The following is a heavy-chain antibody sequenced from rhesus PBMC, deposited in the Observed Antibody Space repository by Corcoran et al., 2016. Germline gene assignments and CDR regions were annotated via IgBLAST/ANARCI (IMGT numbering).Heavy chain of an antibody. V-gene: IGHV2-95*01. CDR1: GFSISSTGTG. CDR2: IYWNDSK. CDR3: ARVRYSESYHDFDY. Sequence: QVTLKESGPALVKPTQTLTLTCTFSGFSISSTGTGVGWIRQPPGKALEWLASIYWNDSKYYRTSLKSRLTISKDTSKNQVVLTMTNMDPVDTTTYYCARVRYSESYHDFDYWGQGVLVTVSS. J-gene: IGHJ4*01. D-gene: IGHD1-44*02.